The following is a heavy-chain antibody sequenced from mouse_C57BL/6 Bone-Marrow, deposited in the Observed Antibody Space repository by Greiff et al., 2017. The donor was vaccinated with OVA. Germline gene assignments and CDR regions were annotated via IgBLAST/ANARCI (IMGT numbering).Heavy chain of an antibody. V-gene: IGHV5-4*03. CDR1: GFTFSSYA. D-gene: IGHD2-4*01. J-gene: IGHJ1*03. Sequence: EVKLVESGGGLVKPGGSLKLSCAASGFTFSSYAMSWVRQTPEKRLEWVATISDGGSYTYYPDNVKGRFTISRDNAKNNLYLQMSHLKSEDTAMYYCARGGPYYDYDVNWYFDVWGTGTTVTVSS. CDR3: ARGGPYYDYDVNWYFDV. CDR2: ISDGGSYT.